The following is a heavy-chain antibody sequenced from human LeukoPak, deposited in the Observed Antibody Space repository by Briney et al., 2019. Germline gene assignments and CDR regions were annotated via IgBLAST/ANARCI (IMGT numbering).Heavy chain of an antibody. CDR2: ISPYRGNM. D-gene: IGHD6-25*01. Sequence: GASVKVSCKASGYTFTTYGISWVRQAPGQGPEWMGWISPYRGNMFYAQKFQGRVTMTTDTSTSTAYMEVRSLRSDDTAAYYCARDWLEQRGDDVFDVWGQGTMVTVSS. J-gene: IGHJ3*01. CDR1: GYTFTTYG. V-gene: IGHV1-18*01. CDR3: ARDWLEQRGDDVFDV.